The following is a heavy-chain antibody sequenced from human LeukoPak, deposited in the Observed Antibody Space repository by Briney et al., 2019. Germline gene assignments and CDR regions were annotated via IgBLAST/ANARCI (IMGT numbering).Heavy chain of an antibody. CDR1: GYTFTSYD. V-gene: IGHV1-8*02. J-gene: IGHJ4*02. CDR2: MNPNSGNT. D-gene: IGHD5-18*01. CDR3: ARGRIGGCSYGYDLDY. Sequence: ASVKVSCKASGYTFTSYDINWVRQATGQGLEWMGWMNPNSGNTGYAQKFQGRVTMTRNTSISTAYMELSSLRSEDTAVYYCARGRIGGCSYGYDLDYWGQGTLVTVSS.